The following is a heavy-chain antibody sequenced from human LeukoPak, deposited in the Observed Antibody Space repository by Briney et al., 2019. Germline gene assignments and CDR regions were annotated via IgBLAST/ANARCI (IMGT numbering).Heavy chain of an antibody. CDR2: INGDGSTI. CDR3: AKGSGDSTGYYYNYYYYYMDV. CDR1: GFTFSSYW. J-gene: IGHJ6*03. Sequence: GGSLRLSCAASGFTFSSYWMHWVRQAPGKGLVWVSRINGDGSTITYADSVKGRFTISRDNSKNTLYLQLNSLRAEDTAVYYCAKGSGDSTGYYYNYYYYYMDVWGKGTTVTVSS. D-gene: IGHD3-22*01. V-gene: IGHV3-74*01.